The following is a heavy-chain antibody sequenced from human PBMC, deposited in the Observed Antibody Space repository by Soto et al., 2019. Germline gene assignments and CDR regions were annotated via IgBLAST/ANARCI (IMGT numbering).Heavy chain of an antibody. CDR1: GFTFSSYE. V-gene: IGHV3-48*03. Sequence: EVQLVESGGGLVQPGGSLRLSCAASGFTFSSYEINWVRQAPGKGLEWISYISSSGSTIYYADSVKGRFTISRDNAKKSMYLQMNSLRAEDTAVYYCVREGSVPYGMDVWGQGTTVTVSS. CDR3: VREGSVPYGMDV. D-gene: IGHD2-2*01. CDR2: ISSSGSTI. J-gene: IGHJ6*02.